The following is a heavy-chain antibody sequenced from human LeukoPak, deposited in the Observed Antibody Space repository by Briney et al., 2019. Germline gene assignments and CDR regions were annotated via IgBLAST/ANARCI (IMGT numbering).Heavy chain of an antibody. V-gene: IGHV5-51*01. Sequence: GESLKISCKGSGYSFTNYWIGWVRQLPEKGLEWMGIIYPGDSDNRYSPSFQGQVAISADRSINTAYLQWSSLRASDSAMYYCATSRSGYSYGYPLDYWGQGTLVAVPS. CDR3: ATSRSGYSYGYPLDY. D-gene: IGHD5-18*01. CDR2: IYPGDSDN. CDR1: GYSFTNYW. J-gene: IGHJ4*02.